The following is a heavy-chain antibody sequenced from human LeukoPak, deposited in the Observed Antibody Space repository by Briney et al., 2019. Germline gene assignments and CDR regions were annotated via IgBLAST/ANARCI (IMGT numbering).Heavy chain of an antibody. CDR2: ISDSGGTT. Sequence: GGSLRLSCAASGFTFTSYAMTWVRQAPGKGLEWVSTISDSGGTTYYADSVKGRFTISRHNSESSVYLQMNSLRAEDTAVYYCAKDRAYYDSGGYYYWGQGTLVTVSS. V-gene: IGHV3-23*01. CDR3: AKDRAYYDSGGYYY. CDR1: GFTFTSYA. D-gene: IGHD3-22*01. J-gene: IGHJ4*02.